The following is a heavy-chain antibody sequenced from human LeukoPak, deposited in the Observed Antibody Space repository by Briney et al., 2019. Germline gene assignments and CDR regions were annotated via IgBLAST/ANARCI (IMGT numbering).Heavy chain of an antibody. D-gene: IGHD3-9*01. J-gene: IGHJ4*02. CDR3: ATRSGSYFDPKKPFDY. Sequence: ASVKVSCKVSGYTLTKLSTHWVRQAPGKGLEWMGGFDPEDGETIYAQKFQGRVTMTEDTSTDTAYMELSSLRSEDTAVYYCATRSGSYFDPKKPFDYWGQGTLVTVSS. CDR1: GYTLTKLS. CDR2: FDPEDGET. V-gene: IGHV1-24*01.